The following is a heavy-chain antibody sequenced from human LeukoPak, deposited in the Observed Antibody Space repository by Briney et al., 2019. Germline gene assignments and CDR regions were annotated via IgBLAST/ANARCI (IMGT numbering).Heavy chain of an antibody. Sequence: GGSLRLSCAPSGFVFSTYGMAWVRQAPGAGLEFVSAISNSGGNTYYADSVKGRFTISRDNAKNSLYLQMNSLRAEDTAVYYCARDSPYDSSGYYYDPFDYWGQGTLVTVSS. CDR2: ISNSGGNT. J-gene: IGHJ4*02. CDR1: GFVFSTYG. CDR3: ARDSPYDSSGYYYDPFDY. V-gene: IGHV3-21*01. D-gene: IGHD3-22*01.